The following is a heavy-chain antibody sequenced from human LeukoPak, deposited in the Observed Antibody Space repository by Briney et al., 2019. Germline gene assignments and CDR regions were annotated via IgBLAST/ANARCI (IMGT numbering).Heavy chain of an antibody. CDR3: TDRGELLGDRAFDI. CDR2: IKSKTDGGTT. Sequence: EGSLRLSCAASSFTFSNAWMNWVRQAPGKGLEWVGRIKSKTDGGTTDYAAPVKGRFIISRDDSKNTLYMQMNSLKTEDTAVYYCTDRGELLGDRAFDIWGQGTMVTVSS. V-gene: IGHV3-15*07. CDR1: SFTFSNAW. J-gene: IGHJ3*02. D-gene: IGHD1-26*01.